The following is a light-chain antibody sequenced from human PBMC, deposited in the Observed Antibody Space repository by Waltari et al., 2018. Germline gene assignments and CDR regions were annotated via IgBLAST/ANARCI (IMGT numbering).Light chain of an antibody. J-gene: IGKJ4*01. V-gene: IGKV3-20*01. CDR1: QSVSSSY. CDR2: GAS. CDR3: QQYGSSTLT. Sequence: EIVLTQSPATLSLSRGERATLSFRASQSVSSSYLAWYQQKPGQAPRLLIYGASSRATGIPDRFSGSGSGTDFTLTISRLEPEDFAVYYCQQYGSSTLTFGGRTKVEIK.